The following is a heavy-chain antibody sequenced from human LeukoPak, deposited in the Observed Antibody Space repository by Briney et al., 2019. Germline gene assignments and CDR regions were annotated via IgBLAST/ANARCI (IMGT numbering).Heavy chain of an antibody. V-gene: IGHV3-11*01. D-gene: IGHD3-22*01. CDR3: ARAQYYYDSSGYYYFDY. CDR1: GITLSNYG. Sequence: GGSLRLSCAVSGITLSNYGMSWVRQAPGKGLEWVSYISSSGSTIYYADSVKGRFTISRDNAKNSLYLQMNSLRAEDTAVYYCARAQYYYDSSGYYYFDYWGQGTLVTVSS. CDR2: ISSSGSTI. J-gene: IGHJ4*02.